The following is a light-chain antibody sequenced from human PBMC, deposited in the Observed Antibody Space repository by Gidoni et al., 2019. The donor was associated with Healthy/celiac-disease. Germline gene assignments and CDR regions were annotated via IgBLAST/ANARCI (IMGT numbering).Light chain of an antibody. V-gene: IGKV1-39*01. Sequence: DIQMTQSPSSLSASVGDRVTITCRASQSISSYLNWYQQKPGKAPKLLIYAASSLQSGVPPRFSGSGSGTDFTLTISSLQPEDFATYYCQQSYSTPPGTFXQXTKLXIK. CDR2: AAS. CDR1: QSISSY. CDR3: QQSYSTPPGT. J-gene: IGKJ2*01.